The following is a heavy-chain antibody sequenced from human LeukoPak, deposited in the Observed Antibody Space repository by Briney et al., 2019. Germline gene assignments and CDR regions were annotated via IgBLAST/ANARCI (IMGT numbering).Heavy chain of an antibody. CDR2: IYPGDSDT. Sequence: GESLKISCKGSGYSFTTYRIGWVRQMPGKGLEWMGIIYPGDSDTTYSPSFRGQVTISVDKSISTAHLQWSSLKASDTAMYYCARQRDDAYDSSGYFGAWGQGTLVTVSS. J-gene: IGHJ5*02. CDR3: ARQRDDAYDSSGYFGA. D-gene: IGHD3-22*01. V-gene: IGHV5-51*01. CDR1: GYSFTTYR.